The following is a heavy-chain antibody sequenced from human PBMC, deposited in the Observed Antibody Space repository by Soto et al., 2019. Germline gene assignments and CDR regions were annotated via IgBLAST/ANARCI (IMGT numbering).Heavy chain of an antibody. V-gene: IGHV3-7*03. CDR2: IRQDGTET. CDR3: VGGAGWELDY. J-gene: IGHJ4*02. D-gene: IGHD1-26*01. Sequence: EAQLVESGGGLVQPGGSLRLSCAASGFTFSTYWMNWVRQAPGMGLEWLAIIRQDGTETHYVDSVKGRFTISRDNTKNSLFLQIKNLRADETAVYYCVGGAGWELDYWGQGTLVTVSS. CDR1: GFTFSTYW.